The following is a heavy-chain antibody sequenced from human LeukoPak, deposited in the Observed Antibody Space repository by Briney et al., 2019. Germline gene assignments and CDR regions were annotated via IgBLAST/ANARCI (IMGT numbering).Heavy chain of an antibody. V-gene: IGHV3-21*01. J-gene: IGHJ4*02. Sequence: GGSLRLSCAASGFTFSNYNMNWVRQAPGKGLEWVSSISSSSSYIYYADSVKGRFTISRDNTKNSLYLQMNSLRAEDTAVYYCARDSPYGTAGYWGPGTLVTVSS. D-gene: IGHD2-8*02. CDR3: ARDSPYGTAGY. CDR2: ISSSSSYI. CDR1: GFTFSNYN.